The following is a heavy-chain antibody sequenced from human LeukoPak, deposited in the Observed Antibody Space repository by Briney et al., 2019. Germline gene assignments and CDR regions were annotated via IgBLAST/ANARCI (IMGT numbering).Heavy chain of an antibody. Sequence: PSETLSLTCTVSGGSISSGSYYWSWIRQPAGKGLEWIGRIYTSGSTNYNPSLKSRVTISVDTSKNQFSLKLSSVTAADTAVYYCARSGDYDSSGYYYDYWGQGTLVTVSS. D-gene: IGHD3-22*01. CDR2: IYTSGST. J-gene: IGHJ4*02. CDR1: GGSISSGSYY. CDR3: ARSGDYDSSGYYYDY. V-gene: IGHV4-61*02.